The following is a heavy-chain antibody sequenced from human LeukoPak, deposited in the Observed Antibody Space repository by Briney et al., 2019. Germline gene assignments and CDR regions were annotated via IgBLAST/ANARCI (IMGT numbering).Heavy chain of an antibody. V-gene: IGHV4-39*01. J-gene: IGHJ4*02. D-gene: IGHD4-17*01. CDR1: GGSISSSTYY. Sequence: SSETLSLTCTVSGGSISSSTYYWGWVRQPPGKGLEWIGTIYYSGDTYYNPSLKSRVTISEDTPKNQFSMKLNSLTAADSALYYCVRLDYGDYGSFDSWGQGTLVTVSS. CDR2: IYYSGDT. CDR3: VRLDYGDYGSFDS.